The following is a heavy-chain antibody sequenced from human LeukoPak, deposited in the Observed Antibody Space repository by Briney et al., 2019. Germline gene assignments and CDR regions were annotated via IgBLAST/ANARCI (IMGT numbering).Heavy chain of an antibody. CDR3: AKDHGSGSYYY. CDR2: IKQDGSNK. D-gene: IGHD3-10*01. J-gene: IGHJ4*02. Sequence: GGSLRLSCAASGFTFSSYWMSWVRQAPGKGLEWVANIKQDGSNKYYADSVKGRFTISRDNSKNTLYLQMNSLRAEDTAVYYCAKDHGSGSYYYWGQGTLVTVSS. CDR1: GFTFSSYW. V-gene: IGHV3-7*01.